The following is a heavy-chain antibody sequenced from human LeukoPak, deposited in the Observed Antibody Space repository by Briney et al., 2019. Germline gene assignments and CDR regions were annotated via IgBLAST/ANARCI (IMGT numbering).Heavy chain of an antibody. CDR1: GFTFSSYG. CDR3: GRVASSYGYFVK. CDR2: IWYDGSNK. J-gene: IGHJ4*02. Sequence: PGGSLRLSCAASGFTFSSYGMHWVRQAPGKGLEWVAVIWYDGSNKYYADSVKGRFTISRDNSKNTLYLQMNSLRAEDTAVYYCGRVASSYGYFVKWGQKTLVTVSS. V-gene: IGHV3-33*01. D-gene: IGHD5-18*01.